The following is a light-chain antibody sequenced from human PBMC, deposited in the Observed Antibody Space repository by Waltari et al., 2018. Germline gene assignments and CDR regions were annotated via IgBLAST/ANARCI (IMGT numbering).Light chain of an antibody. V-gene: IGLV4-69*01. Sequence: QLVLTQSPSASASLGASVKLTCTLDSGHSSNIVAWLQQQPEKGPRYLMKINSDGSHSKGDEIPDRVSGSSSGAERYLTISSVQSEDEADYYCQTGGHGTRVFGGGTKLTVL. CDR2: INSDGSH. CDR3: QTGGHGTRV. CDR1: SGHSSNI. J-gene: IGLJ3*02.